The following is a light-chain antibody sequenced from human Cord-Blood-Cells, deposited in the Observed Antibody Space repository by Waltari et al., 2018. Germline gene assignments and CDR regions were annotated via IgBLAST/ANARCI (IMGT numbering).Light chain of an antibody. CDR2: EGS. V-gene: IGLV2-23*01. Sequence: QSALTQPASVSGSPGQSITIPCTGTSSDVGSYNLLSWYQQHPVKAPKLMIYEGSKRPSGVSNRFSGSKSSNTASLTISGLQAEDEADYYCCSYAGSSTWVFGGGTKLTVL. CDR3: CSYAGSSTWV. J-gene: IGLJ3*02. CDR1: SSDVGSYNL.